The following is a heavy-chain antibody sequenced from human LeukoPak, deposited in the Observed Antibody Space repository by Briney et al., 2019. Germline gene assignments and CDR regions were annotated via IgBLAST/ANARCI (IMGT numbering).Heavy chain of an antibody. J-gene: IGHJ5*02. CDR1: GVSISSYY. Sequence: SETLSLTCTVSGVSISSYYWNWIRQSPGKGLEWIGHISYSGGTNYNPSLKSRVTISEDTSKHQFSLRLSSVTTADTAVYYCARRTVSHDTSSAGNWLDPWGQGTLVTVSS. CDR3: ARRTVSHDTSSAGNWLDP. D-gene: IGHD6-6*01. V-gene: IGHV4-59*08. CDR2: ISYSGGT.